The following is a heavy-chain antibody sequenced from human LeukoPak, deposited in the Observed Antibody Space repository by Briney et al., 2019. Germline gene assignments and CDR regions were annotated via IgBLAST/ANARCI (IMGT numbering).Heavy chain of an antibody. CDR1: GLTFSSYW. CDR3: ARAPSEIGGYYPEYFRH. D-gene: IGHD3-22*01. Sequence: GGSLRLSCAASGLTFSSYWMHWVRQAPGKGLVWVSRIKSDGSTNYADSVKGRFTISRDNAKNTASLQMNSLRAEDTGVYYCARAPSEIGGYYPEYFRHWGQGTLVTVSS. CDR2: IKSDGST. J-gene: IGHJ1*01. V-gene: IGHV3-74*01.